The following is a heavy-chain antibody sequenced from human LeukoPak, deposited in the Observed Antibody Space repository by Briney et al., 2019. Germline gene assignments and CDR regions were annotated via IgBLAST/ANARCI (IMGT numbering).Heavy chain of an antibody. Sequence: PGGSLRLSCAASGCTFDDYAMSWVRQGPGKGLERVSGISWIGSSTGHADSVKGRFTISRDNARNSLYLQMNSLRAEDTAFYYCARVLRHFDWSPFDYWGQGILVTVSS. V-gene: IGHV3-20*04. CDR2: ISWIGSST. J-gene: IGHJ4*02. CDR3: ARVLRHFDWSPFDY. CDR1: GCTFDDYA. D-gene: IGHD3-9*01.